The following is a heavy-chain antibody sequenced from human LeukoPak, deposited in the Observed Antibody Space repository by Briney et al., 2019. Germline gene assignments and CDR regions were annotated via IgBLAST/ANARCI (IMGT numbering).Heavy chain of an antibody. CDR2: VTYSGGST. CDR3: AITQYGSGSYSDS. CDR1: GFTFSSYG. D-gene: IGHD3-10*01. J-gene: IGHJ5*02. Sequence: GGSLRLSCAASGFTFSSYGMSWVRQAPGMGLEWVSGVTYSGGSTYYAASVRGRFTISRDNSKNTLYLQMNSLRVEDTAVYYCAITQYGSGSYSDSWGQGTLVTVSP. V-gene: IGHV3-23*01.